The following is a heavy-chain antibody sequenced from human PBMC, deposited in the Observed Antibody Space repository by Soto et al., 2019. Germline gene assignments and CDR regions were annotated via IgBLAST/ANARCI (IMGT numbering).Heavy chain of an antibody. CDR3: AIFFQAEDGIRDTVPVSAFLLNRSSDL. D-gene: IGHD2-15*01. V-gene: IGHV3-74*01. J-gene: IGHJ2*01. CDR2: MNSDGSST. Sequence: DAGKGPVWVTRMNSDGSSTSYADSVKGRVTISRDNAKNTLYLQKNSLRAEDTAVYYCAIFFQAEDGIRDTVPVSAFLLNRSSDL.